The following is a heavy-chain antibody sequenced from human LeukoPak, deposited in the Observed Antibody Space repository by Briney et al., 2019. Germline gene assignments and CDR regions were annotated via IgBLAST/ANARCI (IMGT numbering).Heavy chain of an antibody. CDR1: GYTFSSYW. Sequence: GGSLRPSCKGSGYTFSSYWIGWVRQMPGKGLEWMGIIYPGDSDTRYSPSLQGQVTISVDTSIGTAYLQWSSLKASDTAIYYCARQNDFRLDYWGQGTLVTVSS. D-gene: IGHD3-3*01. J-gene: IGHJ4*02. CDR3: ARQNDFRLDY. V-gene: IGHV5-51*01. CDR2: IYPGDSDT.